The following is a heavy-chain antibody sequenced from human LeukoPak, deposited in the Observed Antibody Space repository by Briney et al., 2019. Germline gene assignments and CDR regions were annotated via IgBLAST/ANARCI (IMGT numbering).Heavy chain of an antibody. D-gene: IGHD3-10*01. Sequence: AASVKVSCKASGYTFTSYDINWVRQATGQGLEWMGWMNPNSGNTGYAQKFQGRVTITRNTSISTAHMELSSLRSEDTAVYYCARAPRITMVRGVIYWFDPWGQGTLVTVSS. CDR2: MNPNSGNT. CDR3: ARAPRITMVRGVIYWFDP. J-gene: IGHJ5*02. V-gene: IGHV1-8*03. CDR1: GYTFTSYD.